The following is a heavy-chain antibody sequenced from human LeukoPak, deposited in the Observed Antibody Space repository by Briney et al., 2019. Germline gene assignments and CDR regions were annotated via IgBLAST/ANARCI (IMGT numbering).Heavy chain of an antibody. CDR2: INPNSGGT. CDR3: AREDSSGYYSFDY. CDR1: GYIFTAYY. V-gene: IGHV1-2*02. D-gene: IGHD3-22*01. Sequence: ASVKVSCKASGYIFTAYYMHWVRQAPGQGLEWMGWINPNSGGTNYAQKFQGRVTMTRDTSITTAYMELSRLRSDDTAVYYCAREDSSGYYSFDYWGQGTLVTVSS. J-gene: IGHJ4*02.